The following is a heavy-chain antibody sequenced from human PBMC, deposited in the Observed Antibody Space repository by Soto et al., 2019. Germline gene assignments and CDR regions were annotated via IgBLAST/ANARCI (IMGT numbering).Heavy chain of an antibody. CDR1: GFTFSSYA. D-gene: IGHD1-26*01. CDR3: ARDLPLVGATIGGYYYYYGMDV. J-gene: IGHJ6*02. V-gene: IGHV3-30-3*01. CDR2: ISYDGSNK. Sequence: QVQLVESGGGVVQPGRSLRLSCAASGFTFSSYAMHWVRQAPGKGLEWVAVISYDGSNKYYADSVKGRFTISRDNSKNTLYLQMNSLRAEDTAVYYCARDLPLVGATIGGYYYYYGMDVWGQGTTVTVSS.